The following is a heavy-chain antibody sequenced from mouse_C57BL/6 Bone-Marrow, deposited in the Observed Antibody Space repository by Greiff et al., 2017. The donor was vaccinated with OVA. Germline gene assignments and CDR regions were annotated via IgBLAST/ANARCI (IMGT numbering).Heavy chain of an antibody. CDR1: GYTFTSYW. D-gene: IGHD3-1*01. CDR2: IDPNSGGT. CDR3: GGGYGPHFDY. V-gene: IGHV1-72*01. J-gene: IGHJ2*01. Sequence: QVQLQQPGAELVKPGASVKLSCKASGYTFTSYWMHWVKQRPGRGLAWIGRIDPNSGGTKSNEKFKSKATLTVDKPSCTAYMQLSRLTSEDYAVDYCGGGYGPHFDYWGQGTTLTVSS.